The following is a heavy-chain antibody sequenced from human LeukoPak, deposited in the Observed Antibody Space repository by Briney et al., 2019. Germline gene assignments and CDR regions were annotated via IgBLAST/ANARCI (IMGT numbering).Heavy chain of an antibody. V-gene: IGHV4-61*08. D-gene: IGHD3-10*01. J-gene: IGHJ4*02. CDR3: ARVMTYGSGSYSDY. CDR2: IYYSGST. CDR1: GGSISSGDYY. Sequence: SETLSLTCTVSGGSISSGDYYWSWIRQPPGKGLEWIGYIYYSGSTNYNPSLKSRVTISVDTSKNQFSLKLSSVTAADTAVYYCARVMTYGSGSYSDYWGQGTLVTVSS.